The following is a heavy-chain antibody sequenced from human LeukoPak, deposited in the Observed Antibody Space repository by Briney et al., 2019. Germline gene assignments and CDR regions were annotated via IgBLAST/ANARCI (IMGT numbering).Heavy chain of an antibody. V-gene: IGHV3-74*03. D-gene: IGHD6-19*01. J-gene: IGHJ3*02. Sequence: GGSLRLSCAASGFTFSSYWMHWVRQAPGKGLVWVSRINFDGSTTTYADSVKGRFTISRDNAKNSLYLQMNSLRAEDTAVYYCARGGYSSGWYSGGDAFDIWGQGTMVTVSS. CDR2: INFDGSTT. CDR1: GFTFSSYW. CDR3: ARGGYSSGWYSGGDAFDI.